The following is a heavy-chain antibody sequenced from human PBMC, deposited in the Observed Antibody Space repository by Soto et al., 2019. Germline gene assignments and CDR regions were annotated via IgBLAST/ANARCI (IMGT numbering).Heavy chain of an antibody. CDR2: ISYDGSNK. D-gene: IGHD2-2*02. CDR1: GFTFSSYA. Sequence: GGSLRLSCAASGFTFSSYAMHWVRQAPGKGLEWVAVISYDGSNKYYADSVKGRFTISRDNSKNTLYLQMNSLRAEDTAVYYCARETLGYCSSTSCYTTRLGSGYFDYWGQGTLVTVSS. V-gene: IGHV3-30-3*01. CDR3: ARETLGYCSSTSCYTTRLGSGYFDY. J-gene: IGHJ4*02.